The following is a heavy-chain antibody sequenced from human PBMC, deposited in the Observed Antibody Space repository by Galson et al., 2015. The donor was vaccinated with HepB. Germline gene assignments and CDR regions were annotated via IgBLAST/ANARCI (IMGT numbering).Heavy chain of an antibody. J-gene: IGHJ6*02. CDR1: GGSFSGYY. CDR2: INHSGST. D-gene: IGHD1-1*01. CDR3: ARVWVGTGDRYYYGMDV. V-gene: IGHV4-34*01. Sequence: SETLSLTCAVYGGSFSGYYWSWIRQPPGKGLEWIGEINHSGSTNYNPSLKSRVTISVDTSKNQFSLKLSSVTAADTAVYYCARVWVGTGDRYYYGMDVWGQGTTVTVSS.